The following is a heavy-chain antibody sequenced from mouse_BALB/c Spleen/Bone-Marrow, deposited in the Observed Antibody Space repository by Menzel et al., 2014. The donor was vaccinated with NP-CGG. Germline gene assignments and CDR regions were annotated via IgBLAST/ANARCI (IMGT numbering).Heavy chain of an antibody. J-gene: IGHJ2*01. CDR1: GFDFSRYW. CDR2: INPDSSTV. Sequence: DVKLQESGGGLVQPGGSLKLSCAASGFDFSRYWMSWVRQAPGKGLEWIGEINPDSSTVNYTPSLKDKFIISRDNAKNTLFLQMSKVRSEDTALYYCARRGLWLPHFDYWGQGTTLTVSS. CDR3: ARRGLWLPHFDY. D-gene: IGHD2-2*01. V-gene: IGHV4-1*02.